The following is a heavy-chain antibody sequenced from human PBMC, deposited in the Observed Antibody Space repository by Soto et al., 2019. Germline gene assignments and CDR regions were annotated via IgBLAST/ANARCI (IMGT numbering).Heavy chain of an antibody. CDR1: GDSASSGDYY. D-gene: IGHD2-8*02. Sequence: PSETLSLTCTVSGDSASSGDYYWSWIRQPPGKGLEWIGYIYYSGSTNYHPSLKSRVTMSMDTSKNQFSLNLSSVTAADTAVYYCARRGGLGSCSGGVCLPGDAFDIWGPGTMVTVSS. J-gene: IGHJ3*02. CDR3: ARRGGLGSCSGGVCLPGDAFDI. CDR2: IYYSGST. V-gene: IGHV4-61*08.